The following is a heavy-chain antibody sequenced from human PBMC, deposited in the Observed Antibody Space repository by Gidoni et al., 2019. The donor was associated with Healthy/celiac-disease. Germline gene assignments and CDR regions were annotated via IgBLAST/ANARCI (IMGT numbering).Heavy chain of an antibody. Sequence: QVQLVESGGGVVQPGRSLRLSCAASGFPFSSYGMHWIRQATGKGMEWVAFISYDGSNKYYAYSVKVRFTISRDNSKNTLYLKMNSLRAEDTAVYYWAKDQYSSSWYWAYSSGWTRSYFDYWGQGTLVTVSS. V-gene: IGHV3-30*18. CDR2: ISYDGSNK. J-gene: IGHJ4*02. D-gene: IGHD6-13*01. CDR1: GFPFSSYG. CDR3: AKDQYSSSWYWAYSSGWTRSYFDY.